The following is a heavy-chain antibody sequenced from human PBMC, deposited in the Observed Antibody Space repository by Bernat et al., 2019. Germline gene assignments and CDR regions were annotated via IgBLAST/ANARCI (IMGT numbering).Heavy chain of an antibody. CDR1: GFTFSSYA. V-gene: IGHV3-23*01. J-gene: IGHJ4*02. CDR2: ISGSGGST. Sequence: VQLLESGGGLVQPGGSLRLSCAASGFTFSSYAMSWVRQAPGKGLEWVSAISGSGGSTYYADSVKGRFTISRDNSKNTLYLQMNSLRAEDTAVYYFGKVTDFSSGYCFSEPDYWGQGTLVTVSS. D-gene: IGHD3-22*01. CDR3: GKVTDFSSGYCFSEPDY.